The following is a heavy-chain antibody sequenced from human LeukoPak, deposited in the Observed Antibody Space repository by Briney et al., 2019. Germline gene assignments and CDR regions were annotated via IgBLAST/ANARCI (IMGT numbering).Heavy chain of an antibody. V-gene: IGHV3-33*01. D-gene: IGHD4-23*01. CDR2: IWFDGSNK. CDR3: ARDRETYGANSPFDY. CDR1: GFTFSRYG. Sequence: GGSLRLSCAASGFTFSRYGMHWVRQAPGKGLGWVAVIWFDGSNKYYADSVKGRFTISRDNSKNTLFLQINGLRAEDTAMYYCARDRETYGANSPFDYWGRGTLVTVSS. J-gene: IGHJ4*02.